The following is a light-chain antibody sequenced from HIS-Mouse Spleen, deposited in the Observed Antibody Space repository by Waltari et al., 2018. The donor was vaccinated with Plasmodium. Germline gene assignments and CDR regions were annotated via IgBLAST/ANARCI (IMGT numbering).Light chain of an antibody. CDR3: QQYNNWPRGT. J-gene: IGKJ1*01. CDR1: QSVSSN. V-gene: IGKV3-15*01. Sequence: EIVMTQSPATLSVSPGERATPSCRASQSVSSNLAWYQQKPGQAPRILIYGASTRATGIPARFSGSGSGTEFTLTISSMQSEDFAVYYCQQYNNWPRGTFGQGTKVEIK. CDR2: GAS.